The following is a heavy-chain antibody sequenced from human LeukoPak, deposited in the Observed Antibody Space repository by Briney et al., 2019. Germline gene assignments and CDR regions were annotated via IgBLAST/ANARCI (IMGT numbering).Heavy chain of an antibody. V-gene: IGHV4-59*04. CDR2: IYYSGST. J-gene: IGHJ4*02. Sequence: SETLSLTCTVSGASSSSYYWSWIRQPPGKGLEWIGYIYYSGSTYYNASLQSRVTISIDTSKNQFSLRLNSVTAADTAMYYCAKSGGYGLIDYWGQGTLVTVSS. CDR1: GASSSSYY. CDR3: AKSGGYGLIDY. D-gene: IGHD1-26*01.